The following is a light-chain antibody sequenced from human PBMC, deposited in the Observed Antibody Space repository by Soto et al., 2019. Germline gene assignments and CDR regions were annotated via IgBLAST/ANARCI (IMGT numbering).Light chain of an antibody. J-gene: IGKJ1*01. Sequence: IVLTQSPGTLSSSPGERATLSCRASQSVSTNNLAWYQQRPGQAPRLLIYGASRRAAGIPDRFTGSGSGTDFTLTIDGLEPEDFAVYYCQQYTQSLWTFGQGTKVDIK. V-gene: IGKV3-20*01. CDR3: QQYTQSLWT. CDR1: QSVSTNN. CDR2: GAS.